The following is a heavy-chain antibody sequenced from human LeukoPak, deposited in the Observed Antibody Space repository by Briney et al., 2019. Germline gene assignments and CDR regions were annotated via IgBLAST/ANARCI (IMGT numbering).Heavy chain of an antibody. Sequence: SETLSLTCTLSRGSMKTHHWNWIRQTPRKGVAWIGYVFDSGRTKENPSLKSRVTLSADTSKNQLSLRLSSVTAADTAVYYCTTIKRGNIFGYFDFWGQGILVTVSS. CDR1: RGSMKTHH. J-gene: IGHJ4*02. V-gene: IGHV4-59*11. CDR3: TTIKRGNIFGYFDF. CDR2: VFDSGRT. D-gene: IGHD5-18*01.